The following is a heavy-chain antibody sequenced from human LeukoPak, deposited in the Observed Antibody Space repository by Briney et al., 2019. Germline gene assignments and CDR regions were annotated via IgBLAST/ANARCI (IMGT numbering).Heavy chain of an antibody. CDR2: ISYDGSNK. D-gene: IGHD3-10*01. J-gene: IGHJ4*02. Sequence: GGSLRLSCAASGFTFITYGMHWVRQAPGKGLEWVAVISYDGSNKYYADSVKGRFTISRDRSENTLYLQMNSLRVEDTAVYYCARVGYYSSGPFSYFDYWGQGTLVTVSS. V-gene: IGHV3-30*03. CDR3: ARVGYYSSGPFSYFDY. CDR1: GFTFITYG.